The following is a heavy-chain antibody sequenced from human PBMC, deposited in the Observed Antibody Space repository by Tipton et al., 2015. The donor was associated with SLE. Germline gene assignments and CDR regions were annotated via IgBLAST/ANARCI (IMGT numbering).Heavy chain of an antibody. CDR2: ISSSSSYI. Sequence: SLRLSCAASGFTFSSYSMNWVRQAPGKGLEWVSSISSSSSYIYYADSVKGRFTISRDNAKNSLYLQMNSLRAEDTAVYYCAREPGIAAAGTGYWGQGTLVTVSS. CDR3: AREPGIAAAGTGY. CDR1: GFTFSSYS. J-gene: IGHJ4*02. V-gene: IGHV3-21*01. D-gene: IGHD6-13*01.